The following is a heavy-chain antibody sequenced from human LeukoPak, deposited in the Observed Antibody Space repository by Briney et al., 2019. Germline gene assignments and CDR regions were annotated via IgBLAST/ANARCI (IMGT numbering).Heavy chain of an antibody. CDR1: GFTVSSNY. CDR3: ARDSSTGWYHGH. D-gene: IGHD6-19*01. Sequence: GGSLRLSCAASGFTVSSNYMSWVRQAPGKGLEWVSVIYSSGSTYYADSVKGRFTVSRDNSKNTLYLQMNSLRAEDTAVYYCARDSSTGWYHGHWGQGTPVTVSP. V-gene: IGHV3-66*01. J-gene: IGHJ4*02. CDR2: IYSSGST.